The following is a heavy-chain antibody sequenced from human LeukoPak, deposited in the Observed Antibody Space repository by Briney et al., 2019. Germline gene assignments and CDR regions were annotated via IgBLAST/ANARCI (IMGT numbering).Heavy chain of an antibody. D-gene: IGHD2-2*01. Sequence: PGGSLRLSCTASGFTFGDYAMSWFSQAPGKGLEWVGFIRSKAYGGTTEYAASVKGRFTIARDDSKSIAYLQMNSLKTEDTAVYYCTRDADIVVVPAAFDYWGQGTLVTVSS. CDR3: TRDADIVVVPAAFDY. J-gene: IGHJ4*02. CDR2: IRSKAYGGTT. CDR1: GFTFGDYA. V-gene: IGHV3-49*03.